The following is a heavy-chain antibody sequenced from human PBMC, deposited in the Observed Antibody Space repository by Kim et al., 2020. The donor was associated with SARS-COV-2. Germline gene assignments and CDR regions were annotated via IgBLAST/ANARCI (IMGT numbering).Heavy chain of an antibody. CDR1: GGTFSSYA. J-gene: IGHJ3*02. Sequence: SVKVSCKASGGTFSSYAISWVRQAPGQGLEWMGRIIPILGIANYAQKFQGRVTITADKSTSTAYMELSSLRSEDTAVYYCARGPQYPLDEGCNSGAFDIWGQGTMVTVSS. CDR3: ARGPQYPLDEGCNSGAFDI. D-gene: IGHD2-2*01. CDR2: IIPILGIA. V-gene: IGHV1-69*04.